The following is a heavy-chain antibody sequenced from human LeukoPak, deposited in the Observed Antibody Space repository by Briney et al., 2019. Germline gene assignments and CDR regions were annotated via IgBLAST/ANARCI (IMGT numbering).Heavy chain of an antibody. CDR2: IYYSETT. J-gene: IGHJ6*03. CDR3: ARQRADYFYYYVDV. V-gene: IGHV4-39*01. Sequence: KPSETLSLTCTVSGGSIGTTIYYWGWLRQPPGKGLEWIGSIYYSETTYDNPSLESRVTISIETSKNPFSLKLGSVTAADTAVYYCARQRADYFYYYVDVWGKGTTVTVS. D-gene: IGHD3-9*01. CDR1: GGSIGTTIYY.